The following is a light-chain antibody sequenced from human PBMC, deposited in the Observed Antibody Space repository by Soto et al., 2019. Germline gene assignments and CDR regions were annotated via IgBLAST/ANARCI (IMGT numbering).Light chain of an antibody. CDR1: RSDVGGYTY. CDR3: SSYAGSNHAYV. V-gene: IGLV2-8*01. Sequence: QSALTQPPSPSGTPGKYVTVSCTGTRSDVGGYTYVSWYQQHPGKDPKLMIYEVTKRPSGVPDRFSGSKSGNTASLTVSGRQADDDAEYNCSSYAGSNHAYVFGTGTKLTFL. J-gene: IGLJ1*01. CDR2: EVT.